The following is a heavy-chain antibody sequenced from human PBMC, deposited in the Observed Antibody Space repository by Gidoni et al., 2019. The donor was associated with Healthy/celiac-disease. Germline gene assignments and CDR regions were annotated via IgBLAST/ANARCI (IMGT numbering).Heavy chain of an antibody. D-gene: IGHD5-12*01. CDR3: ARDGRGYSGYDLYNWFDP. J-gene: IGHJ5*02. Sequence: QLQLQESGPGLVKPSETLSLTCTVSGGSISSSSYSWGWIRQPPGKGLEWIGSIYYSGSTYYNPSRKSRVTISGDTSKNQFSLKLSFVTAADTAGYYCARDGRGYSGYDLYNWFDPWGQGTLVTVSA. V-gene: IGHV4-39*07. CDR1: GGSISSSSYS. CDR2: IYYSGST.